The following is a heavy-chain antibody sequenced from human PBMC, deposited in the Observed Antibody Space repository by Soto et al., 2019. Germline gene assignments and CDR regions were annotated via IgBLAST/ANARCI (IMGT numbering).Heavy chain of an antibody. CDR1: GGSISSYY. CDR2: IYYSGST. Sequence: SETLSLTCTVSGGSISSYYWSWIRQPPGKGLEWIGYIYYSGSTNYNPSLKSRVTISVDTSKNQFSLKLSSVTAADTAVYYCARVGDSSGWYVGYFDYWGQGTLVTV. D-gene: IGHD6-19*01. J-gene: IGHJ4*02. V-gene: IGHV4-59*01. CDR3: ARVGDSSGWYVGYFDY.